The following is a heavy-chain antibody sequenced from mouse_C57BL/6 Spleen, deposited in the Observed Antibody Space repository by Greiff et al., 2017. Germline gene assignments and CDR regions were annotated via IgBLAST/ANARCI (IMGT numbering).Heavy chain of an antibody. J-gene: IGHJ2*01. CDR3: ARRNYGSSPDY. D-gene: IGHD1-1*01. V-gene: IGHV1-61*01. CDR1: GYTFTSYW. Sequence: VQLQQPGAELVRPGSSVKLSCKASGYTFTSYWMDWVKQRPGQGLEWIGNIYPSDSETHYNQKFKDKATLTVDKSSSTAYMQLSSLTSEDSAVYYCARRNYGSSPDYWGQGTTLTVSS. CDR2: IYPSDSET.